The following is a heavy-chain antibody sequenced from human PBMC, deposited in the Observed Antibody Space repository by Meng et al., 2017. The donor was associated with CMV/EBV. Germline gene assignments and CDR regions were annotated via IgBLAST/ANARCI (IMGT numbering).Heavy chain of an antibody. D-gene: IGHD6-6*01. V-gene: IGHV4-59*01. CDR1: GGSISSYY. CDR3: ASSSSPGGMDV. J-gene: IGHJ6*02. Sequence: GSLRLSCTVSGGSISSYYWSWIRQPPGKGLEWIGYIYYSGSTNYNPSLKSRVTISVDTSKNQFSLMLSSVTAADTAVYYCASSSSPGGMDVWGQGTTVTVSS. CDR2: IYYSGST.